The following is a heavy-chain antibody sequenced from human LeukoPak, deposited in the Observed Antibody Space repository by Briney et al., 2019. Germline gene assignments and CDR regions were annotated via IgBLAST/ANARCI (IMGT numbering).Heavy chain of an antibody. V-gene: IGHV1-18*04. CDR1: EYTFTGYY. Sequence: ASVKVSCKGSEYTFTGYYMHWVRQAPGQGLEWMGWISTYNGNTNSAQRLQGRVTMTTDTSTSTAYMELRSLRSDDTAVYYCARWLAARGNLGFDYWGQGTLVTVSS. J-gene: IGHJ4*02. CDR2: ISTYNGNT. CDR3: ARWLAARGNLGFDY. D-gene: IGHD6-6*01.